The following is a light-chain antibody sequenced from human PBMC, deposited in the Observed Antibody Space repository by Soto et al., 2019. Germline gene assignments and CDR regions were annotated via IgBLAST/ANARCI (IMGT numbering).Light chain of an antibody. J-gene: IGLJ1*01. CDR3: CSYAGFTTYV. CDR2: GVT. CDR1: SSNIDVFDL. Sequence: QSALTQPASVSGSPGQSITISCTGTSSNIDVFDLVSWYRQRPGKPPQLIIYGVTKRPSGVSDRFSASKAGNTASLTISGLQPEDEAHYYCCSYAGFTTYVFGSGTKLTVL. V-gene: IGLV2-23*02.